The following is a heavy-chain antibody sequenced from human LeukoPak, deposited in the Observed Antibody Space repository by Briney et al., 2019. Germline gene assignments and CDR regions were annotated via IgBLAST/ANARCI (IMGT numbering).Heavy chain of an antibody. Sequence: SQTLSLTCTVSGGSISSGSYYWSWIRQPAGKGLEWIGRIYTSGSTNYNPSLKSRVTLSVDTSKHQFSPKLSSVTAADTAVYYCARAPLCYYYYMDVWGKGPTVTVSS. J-gene: IGHJ6*03. CDR1: GGSISSGSYY. V-gene: IGHV4-61*02. CDR2: IYTSGST. CDR3: ARAPLCYYYYMDV.